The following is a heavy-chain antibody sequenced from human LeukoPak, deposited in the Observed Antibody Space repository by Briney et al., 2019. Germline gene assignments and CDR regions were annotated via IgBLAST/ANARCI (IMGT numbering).Heavy chain of an antibody. J-gene: IGHJ4*02. V-gene: IGHV4-30-2*01. CDR3: ARDCGGSYAFDY. CDR1: GGSISSGGYS. D-gene: IGHD1-26*01. Sequence: SQTLSLTCAVSGGSISSGGYSWSWIRQPPGKGLEWIGYIYHSGSTYYNPSLKSRVTISVDRSKNQFSLKLSSVTAADTAVYYCARDCGGSYAFDYWGQGTLVTVSS. CDR2: IYHSGST.